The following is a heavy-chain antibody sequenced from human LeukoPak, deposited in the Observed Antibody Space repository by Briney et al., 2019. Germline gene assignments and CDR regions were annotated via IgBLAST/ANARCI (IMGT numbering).Heavy chain of an antibody. V-gene: IGHV4-59*08. CDR2: NYYSGST. CDR3: AKHRRLDP. CDR1: GGSISSDY. D-gene: IGHD6-6*01. Sequence: SETLSLTCTVSGGSISSDYWSWIRQPPEKGLEWIGHNYYSGSTNYNPSIQKRVSISVDASKNQFSLKLTSVTAADTAVYYCAKHRRLDPWGQGTLVTVSS. J-gene: IGHJ5*02.